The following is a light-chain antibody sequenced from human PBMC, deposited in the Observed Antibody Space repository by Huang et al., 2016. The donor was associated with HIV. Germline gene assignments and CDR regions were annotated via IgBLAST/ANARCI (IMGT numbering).Light chain of an antibody. CDR3: QQSYFTPLT. Sequence: DIQMTQSPSSLSASVGDRVTITCRASQTITTYLSWYQQKPGKAPKLLIYGASSLRSGVPSRFSGSGSGTDFTLTISSLQPEDFATYYCQQSYFTPLTFGGGTRLEIK. V-gene: IGKV1-39*01. CDR2: GAS. CDR1: QTITTY. J-gene: IGKJ4*01.